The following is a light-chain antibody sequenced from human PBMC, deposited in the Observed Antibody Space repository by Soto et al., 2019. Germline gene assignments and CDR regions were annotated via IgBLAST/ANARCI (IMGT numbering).Light chain of an antibody. Sequence: QSVLTQPASVSGSPGQSITISCTGTSSDVGGYNYVSWYQQHPGKAPKLMIYDVSNRPSGVSNRFSGSKSGNTSSLTNSGLQAEYEADYYCSSYTSSSSYVFGTGTKVTVL. CDR3: SSYTSSSSYV. J-gene: IGLJ1*01. V-gene: IGLV2-14*01. CDR2: DVS. CDR1: SSDVGGYNY.